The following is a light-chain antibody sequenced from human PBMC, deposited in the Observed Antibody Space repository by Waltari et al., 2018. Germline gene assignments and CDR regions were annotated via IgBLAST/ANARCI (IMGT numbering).Light chain of an antibody. CDR1: QSITTA. V-gene: IGKV1-39*01. CDR3: QDSYSTLSFV. J-gene: IGKJ3*01. Sequence: DIQLAQSPSSRSASVGDTVTITCRASQSITTALNWYQQRPGQSPRLLIYAASSLPGGVPSRFSGSGSGTVFTLTINGLQPDDFATYYCQDSYSTLSFVFGPGTRVDV. CDR2: AAS.